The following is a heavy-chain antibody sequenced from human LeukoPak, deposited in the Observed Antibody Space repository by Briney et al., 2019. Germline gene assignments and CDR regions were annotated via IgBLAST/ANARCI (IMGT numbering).Heavy chain of an antibody. Sequence: PGGSLRLSCAASGFTFSNAWMSWVRQAPGKGLEWVGRIKSKTNGGTTDYAAPVKGRFTISRDDSKNTLYLQMNSLKTEDTAVYYCTTDFISSLGRSSSWLRSVDYWGQGTLVTVSS. D-gene: IGHD6-13*01. CDR1: GFTFSNAW. CDR3: TTDFISSLGRSSSWLRSVDY. J-gene: IGHJ4*02. CDR2: IKSKTNGGTT. V-gene: IGHV3-15*01.